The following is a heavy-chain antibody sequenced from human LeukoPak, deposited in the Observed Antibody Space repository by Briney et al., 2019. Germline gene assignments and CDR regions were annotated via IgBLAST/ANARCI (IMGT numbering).Heavy chain of an antibody. V-gene: IGHV3-74*01. CDR3: ARAQVGTPTDC. J-gene: IGHJ4*02. D-gene: IGHD1-26*01. CDR2: FTSDGNSM. CDR1: GFTLSSYT. Sequence: GGSLRLSCAASGFTLSSYTMYWVRQAPGRGLVWVARFTSDGNSMTYADFVKGRFTVSRDIAKNTLYLQMNSLRAEDAAVYYCARAQVGTPTDCWGQGTLVTVSS.